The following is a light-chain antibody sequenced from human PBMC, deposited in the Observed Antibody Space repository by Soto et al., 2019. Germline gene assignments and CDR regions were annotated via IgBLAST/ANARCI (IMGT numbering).Light chain of an antibody. CDR1: QSVSSSY. Sequence: EIVLTQSPGTLSLSPGERATLSCRASQSVSSSYLAWYQQKPGQAPRLLIYGASSRTTGTPDRFSGSGSGTDFPLTISRLEPEDFAAYYCHQYDSSPLTFGGGTKVEVK. J-gene: IGKJ4*01. CDR2: GAS. V-gene: IGKV3-20*01. CDR3: HQYDSSPLT.